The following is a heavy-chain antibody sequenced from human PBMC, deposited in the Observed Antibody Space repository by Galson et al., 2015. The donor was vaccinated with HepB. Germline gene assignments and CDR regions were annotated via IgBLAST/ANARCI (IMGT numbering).Heavy chain of an antibody. J-gene: IGHJ4*02. Sequence: SVKVSCKASGYTFTSYGISWVRQAPGQGLEWMGWISVHNGSTKYAQNLQGRVTMTTDTSTSTAYMELKSLRSADTAVYYCARGRPYYDFWSGSPYYFDYWGQGTLVTVSS. D-gene: IGHD3-3*01. CDR3: ARGRPYYDFWSGSPYYFDY. CDR2: ISVHNGST. CDR1: GYTFTSYG. V-gene: IGHV1-18*01.